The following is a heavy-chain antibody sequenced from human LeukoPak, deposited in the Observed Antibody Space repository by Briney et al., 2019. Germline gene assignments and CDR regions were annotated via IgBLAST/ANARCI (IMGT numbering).Heavy chain of an antibody. CDR1: GFTVSNNY. Sequence: PGGSLSLSCAASGFTVSNNYMRWVRQAPGKGLEWVSIIYSGGSTYYADSVKGRFTISRDNSKNTLYLQMNSLRAEDTAVYYCAKTGYSSSWLDAFDIWGQGTMVTVSS. D-gene: IGHD6-13*01. CDR3: AKTGYSSSWLDAFDI. J-gene: IGHJ3*02. V-gene: IGHV3-53*01. CDR2: IYSGGST.